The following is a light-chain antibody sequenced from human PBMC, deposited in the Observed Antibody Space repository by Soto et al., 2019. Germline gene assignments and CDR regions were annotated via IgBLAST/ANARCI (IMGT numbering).Light chain of an antibody. CDR2: DTT. CDR1: DGPVTSNHY. CDR3: LLAYSGGRV. J-gene: IGLJ2*01. Sequence: QAVVTQEPSLTVSPGGRVTLTCGSSDGPVTSNHYPYWYQQRPGQVPRTLIYDTTNRQSWAPARFSGSLVGVKAALTLSGAQPEDEADYYCLLAYSGGRVFGGGTQLTVL. V-gene: IGLV7-46*01.